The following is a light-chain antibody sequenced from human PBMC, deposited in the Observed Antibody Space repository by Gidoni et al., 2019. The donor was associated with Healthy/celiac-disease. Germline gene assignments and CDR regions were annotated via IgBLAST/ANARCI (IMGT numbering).Light chain of an antibody. V-gene: IGKV1-33*01. J-gene: IGKJ2*01. CDR3: QQYDNLPRT. CDR1: QDISNY. Sequence: DIQMTQSPSSLSASVGDRVTITCQASQDISNYLNWYQKKPGKAPKLLIYDASNLETGVPSRFSGSGFGTDFTFTISSLQPEDIATYYCQQYDNLPRTFGQGTKLEIK. CDR2: DAS.